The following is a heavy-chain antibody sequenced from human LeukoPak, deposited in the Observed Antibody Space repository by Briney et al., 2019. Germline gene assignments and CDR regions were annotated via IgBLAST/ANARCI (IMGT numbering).Heavy chain of an antibody. V-gene: IGHV4-38-2*02. CDR1: GYSISSGYY. CDR3: AREHSCSGGSCYEGGWFDP. J-gene: IGHJ5*02. Sequence: SETLSLTCTVSGYSISSGYYWGWIRQPPGKGLEWIGIIYHSGSTYYNPSLKSRVTISVDTSKNQFSLKLSFVAAADTAVYYCAREHSCSGGSCYEGGWFDPWGQGTLVTVSS. D-gene: IGHD2-15*01. CDR2: IYHSGST.